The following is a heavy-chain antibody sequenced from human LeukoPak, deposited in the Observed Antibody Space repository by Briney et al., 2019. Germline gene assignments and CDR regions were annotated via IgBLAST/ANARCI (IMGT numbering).Heavy chain of an antibody. D-gene: IGHD1-1*01. J-gene: IGHJ5*02. CDR1: GFTFSSYA. CDR2: ISGSGGST. V-gene: IGHV3-23*01. CDR3: AKDLWLERRSSNWFDP. Sequence: GGSLRLSCAGSGFTFSSYAMSWVRQAPGKGLEWVPAISGSGGSTYYADSVKGRFTISRDNSKNTLYLQMNSLRAEDTAVYYCAKDLWLERRSSNWFDPWGQGTLVTVSS.